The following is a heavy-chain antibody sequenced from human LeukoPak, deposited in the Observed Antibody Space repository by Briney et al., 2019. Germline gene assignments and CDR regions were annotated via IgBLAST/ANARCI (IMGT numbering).Heavy chain of an antibody. J-gene: IGHJ4*02. CDR3: ARRFQDWLLAPLYFVY. V-gene: IGHV4-34*01. CDR1: GGSFSGYY. CDR2: INHSGST. Sequence: PSETLSLTCAVYGGSFSGYYWSWIRQPPGKGLEWIGEINHSGSTNYNPSLKSRVTISVDTSKNQFSLKLSSVTAADTAVYSCARRFQDWLLAPLYFVYWGQGTLVTVSS. D-gene: IGHD3-9*01.